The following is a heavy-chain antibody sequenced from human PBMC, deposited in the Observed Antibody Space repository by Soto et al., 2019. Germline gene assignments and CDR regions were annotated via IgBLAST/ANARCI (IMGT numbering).Heavy chain of an antibody. V-gene: IGHV3-64D*06. CDR1: GFAFYGFA. D-gene: IGHD3-10*01. Sequence: GGSLRLSCSASGFAFYGFAMHWVRQAPGKGLEYVAAISSNGGSIYYVDSVKGRFTISRDNSKSTLYLQMSSLRPEDTAVYYCVKGYGSGTYYVEYFDYWGQGT. J-gene: IGHJ4*02. CDR2: ISSNGGSI. CDR3: VKGYGSGTYYVEYFDY.